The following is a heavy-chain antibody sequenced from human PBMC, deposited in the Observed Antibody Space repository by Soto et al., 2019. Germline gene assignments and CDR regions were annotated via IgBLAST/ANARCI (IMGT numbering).Heavy chain of an antibody. D-gene: IGHD2-8*01. V-gene: IGHV3-23*01. Sequence: EVQLLESGGGLVQPGGSLRLSCAASGFTFSSYAMSWVRQAPGKGLEWVSAISGSGGSTYYADSVKGRFTISRDNSKNTLYLQMNSLRAEDTAVYYCAKDRIQTVISAKIVLMVYADYFDYWGQGTLVTVSS. CDR1: GFTFSSYA. CDR2: ISGSGGST. CDR3: AKDRIQTVISAKIVLMVYADYFDY. J-gene: IGHJ4*02.